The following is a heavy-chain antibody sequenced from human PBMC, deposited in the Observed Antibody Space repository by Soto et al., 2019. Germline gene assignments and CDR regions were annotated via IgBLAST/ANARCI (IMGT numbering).Heavy chain of an antibody. CDR3: ARDIPRNHGGKRGYHDY. V-gene: IGHV3-30-3*01. CDR1: GFTFSSYA. Sequence: QVQLVESGGGVVQPGRSLRLSCAASGFTFSSYAMHWVRQAPGKGLEWVAVISYDGSNKYYADSVKGRFTISRDNSKNTLYLQMNSLRAEDTAVYYCARDIPRNHGGKRGYHDYWGQGTLVTVSS. J-gene: IGHJ4*02. D-gene: IGHD2-15*01. CDR2: ISYDGSNK.